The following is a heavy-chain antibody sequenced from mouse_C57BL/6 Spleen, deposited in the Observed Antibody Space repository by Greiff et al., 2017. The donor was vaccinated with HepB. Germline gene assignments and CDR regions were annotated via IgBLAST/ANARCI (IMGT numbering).Heavy chain of an antibody. Sequence: QVQLQQPGAELVRPGSSVKLSCKASGYTFTSYWMHWVKQRPIQGLEWIGNIDPSDSETHYNQKFKDKATLTVDKSSSTAYMQLSSLTSEDSAVYYCARSSYDYHYYAMDYWGQGTSVTVSS. J-gene: IGHJ4*01. CDR1: GYTFTSYW. V-gene: IGHV1-52*01. CDR2: IDPSDSET. D-gene: IGHD2-4*01. CDR3: ARSSYDYHYYAMDY.